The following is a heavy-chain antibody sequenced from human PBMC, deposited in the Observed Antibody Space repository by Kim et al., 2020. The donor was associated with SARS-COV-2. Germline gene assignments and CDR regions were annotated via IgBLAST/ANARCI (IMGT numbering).Heavy chain of an antibody. Sequence: GGSLRLSCAASGFTVSSNYMSWVRQAPGKGLEWVSVIYSGGSTYYADSVKGSITISRDNSKNTLYLQINSVRAEDTAVYYCAREDLAAAGSGLYYFDYWGQGTLVTVSS. CDR3: AREDLAAAGSGLYYFDY. D-gene: IGHD6-13*01. V-gene: IGHV3-66*01. CDR2: IYSGGST. CDR1: GFTVSSNY. J-gene: IGHJ4*02.